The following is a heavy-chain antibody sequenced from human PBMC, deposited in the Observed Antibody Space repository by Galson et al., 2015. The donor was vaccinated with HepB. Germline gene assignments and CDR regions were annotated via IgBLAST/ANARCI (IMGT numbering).Heavy chain of an antibody. CDR2: FEPEDAEK. D-gene: IGHD5-24*01. V-gene: IGHV1-24*01. CDR3: AAAIEMSAGHLDH. Sequence: SVKVSCKVSGYSLTEFSMHWVRQRPGKGLEWMGGFEPEDAEKISAQNFQGRVTMTEDSSTDTAYLELSSLRSEDTTVYYCAAAIEMSAGHLDHWGQGTLVIVSS. J-gene: IGHJ4*02. CDR1: GYSLTEFS.